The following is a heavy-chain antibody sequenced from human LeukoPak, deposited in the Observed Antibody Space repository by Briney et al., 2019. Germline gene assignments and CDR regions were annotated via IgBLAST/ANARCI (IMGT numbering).Heavy chain of an antibody. D-gene: IGHD6-19*01. CDR1: GFTFSSYS. V-gene: IGHV3-21*01. Sequence: PGGSPRLSCAASGFTFSSYSMNWVRQAPGKGLEWVSSISSSSSYIYYADSVKGRFTISRDNAKNSLYLQMNSLRAEDTAVYYCASPRYTSSDYWGQGTLVTVSS. CDR2: ISSSSSYI. CDR3: ASPRYTSSDY. J-gene: IGHJ4*02.